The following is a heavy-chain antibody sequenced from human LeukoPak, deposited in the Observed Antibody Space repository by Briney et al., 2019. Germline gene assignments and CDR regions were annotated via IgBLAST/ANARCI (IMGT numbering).Heavy chain of an antibody. V-gene: IGHV1-18*01. J-gene: IGHJ4*02. CDR1: GYTFITYG. CDR2: ISAYTGNT. CDR3: AREGGFGYEFTGFAY. Sequence: ASVKVSCKTSGYTFITYGINWLRQAPGQGLEWMGWISAYTGNTKYAQSLQGRVTMTTDTATRTACMDLGSLRSDDTAVYYCAREGGFGYEFTGFAYWGQGTLVTVSS. D-gene: IGHD5-12*01.